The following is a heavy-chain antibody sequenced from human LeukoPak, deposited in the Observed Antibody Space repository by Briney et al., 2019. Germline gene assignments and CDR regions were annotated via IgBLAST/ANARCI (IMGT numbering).Heavy chain of an antibody. D-gene: IGHD2-21*01. CDR3: ARHLNNCGDDCYIFDY. V-gene: IGHV4-34*01. J-gene: IGHJ4*02. CDR2: INHSGST. Sequence: SETLSLTCAVYGGSFSGYYWSWIRQPPGKGLEWIGEINHSGSTNYNPSLKSRVTISVDTSKNQFSLRVSSVTAADTAVYYCARHLNNCGDDCYIFDYWGQGTLVTVFS. CDR1: GGSFSGYY.